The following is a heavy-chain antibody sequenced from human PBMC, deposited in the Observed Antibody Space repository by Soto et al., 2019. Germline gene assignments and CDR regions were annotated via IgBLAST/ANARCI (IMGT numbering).Heavy chain of an antibody. CDR3: ARGLRYFDWLSPYYFDD. D-gene: IGHD3-9*01. CDR1: GGSISSSSYY. V-gene: IGHV4-39*01. CDR2: IYYSGCT. Sequence: QLQLQESGPGLVKPSETLSLTCTVSGGSISSSSYYWGWIRQPPGKVLEWIGSIYYSGCTYYNPSLKSRVTISVDTSKNQLSLKLSSVTAADTAVYYCARGLRYFDWLSPYYFDDWGQGTLVTVSS. J-gene: IGHJ4*02.